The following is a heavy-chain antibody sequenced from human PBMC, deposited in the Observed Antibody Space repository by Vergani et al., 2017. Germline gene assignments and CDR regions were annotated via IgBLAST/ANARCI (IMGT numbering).Heavy chain of an antibody. J-gene: IGHJ4*02. V-gene: IGHV3-74*02. CDR2: INSDGSST. Sequence: VQLVESGGGVVQPGRSLRLSCAASGFTFSSYWMHWVRQAPGKGLVWVSRINSDGSSTSYADSVKGRFTISRDNAKNTLYLQMNSLRAEDTAVYYCHLHKPNSVGVPDYWGQGTLVTVSS. CDR3: HLHKPNSVGVPDY. CDR1: GFTFSSYW. D-gene: IGHD3-16*01.